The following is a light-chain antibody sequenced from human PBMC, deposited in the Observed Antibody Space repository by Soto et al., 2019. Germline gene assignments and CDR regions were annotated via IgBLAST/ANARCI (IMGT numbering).Light chain of an antibody. CDR2: GAS. J-gene: IGKJ5*01. CDR3: QQRSNWSIT. V-gene: IGKV3-11*01. Sequence: MVMTQSPATLSVSPGERATLSCRASQSVSSSLAWYQQKPGRSPRLLIYGASTRAIGIPARFSGSGSGTDFTLTISSLEPEDFAVYYCQQRSNWSITFGQGTRLEIK. CDR1: QSVSSS.